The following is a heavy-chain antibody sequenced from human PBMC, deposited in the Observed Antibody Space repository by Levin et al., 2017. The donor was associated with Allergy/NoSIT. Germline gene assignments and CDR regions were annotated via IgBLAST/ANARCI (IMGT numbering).Heavy chain of an antibody. V-gene: IGHV1-18*01. CDR1: GYTFKNYG. J-gene: IGHJ6*03. CDR2: ISTHTGNT. Sequence: ASVKVSCKASGYTFKNYGISWVRQAPGQGLEWMGWISTHTGNTNYAQSFQGRVTMTTDTSTSTADMELRSLISDDTAVYYCARFVVTPVSYFYMDVWGKGTTVTVSS. D-gene: IGHD2-2*01. CDR3: ARFVVTPVSYFYMDV.